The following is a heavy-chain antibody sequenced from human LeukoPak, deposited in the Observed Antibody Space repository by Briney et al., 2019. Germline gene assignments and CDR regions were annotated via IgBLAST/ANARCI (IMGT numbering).Heavy chain of an antibody. CDR1: GFTFSSYS. V-gene: IGHV3-48*02. D-gene: IGHD3-22*01. CDR3: ARVTPITFSGYYYFDY. Sequence: GGSLRLSCAASGFTFSSYSMNWVRQAPGKGLEWVSYISSSSSTIYYADSVKGRFTISRDNAKNSLYLQMNSLRDEDTAVYYCARVTPITFSGYYYFDYWGQGTLVTVSS. CDR2: ISSSSSTI. J-gene: IGHJ4*02.